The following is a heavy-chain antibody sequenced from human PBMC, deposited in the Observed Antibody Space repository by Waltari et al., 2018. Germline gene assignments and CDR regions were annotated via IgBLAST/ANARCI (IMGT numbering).Heavy chain of an antibody. CDR3: ASRTPGYP. J-gene: IGHJ5*02. CDR2: LNHSGST. V-gene: IGHV4-34*01. D-gene: IGHD5-12*01. CDR1: GGSFSVYY. Sequence: VQLQQWGAGLLTPSETLSLPCAVYGGSFSVYYWSWIRQPPAKGREWVGELNHSGSTNYNPSLTSRVTISVDTYKNQFSLKLSSVTAADTAVYYCASRTPGYPWGQGTLVTISS.